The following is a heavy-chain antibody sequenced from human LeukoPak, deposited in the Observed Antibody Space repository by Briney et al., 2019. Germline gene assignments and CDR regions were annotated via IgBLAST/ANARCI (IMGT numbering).Heavy chain of an antibody. J-gene: IGHJ4*02. D-gene: IGHD3-9*01. CDR2: IYYSGST. V-gene: IGHV4-31*03. Sequence: PSETLSLTCTVSGGSISSGGYYWSWIRQHPGKGLEWIGYIYYSGSTNYNPSLKSRVTISVDTSKNQFSLKLSSVTAADTAVYYCARFRYFDWEAIDYWGQGTLVTVSS. CDR1: GGSISSGGYY. CDR3: ARFRYFDWEAIDY.